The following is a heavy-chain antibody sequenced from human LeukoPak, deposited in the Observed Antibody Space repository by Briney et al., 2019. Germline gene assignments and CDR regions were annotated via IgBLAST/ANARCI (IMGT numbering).Heavy chain of an antibody. CDR3: ARGPMVVNYFDY. Sequence: GGSLRLSCAASGFTFSSYEMNWVRQAPGKGLEWVSYISSSGSTIYYADSVKGRFTISRGNAKNSLYLQMNSLRAEDTAVYYCARGPMVVNYFDYWGQGTLVTVSS. J-gene: IGHJ4*02. CDR2: ISSSGSTI. CDR1: GFTFSSYE. D-gene: IGHD2-21*01. V-gene: IGHV3-48*03.